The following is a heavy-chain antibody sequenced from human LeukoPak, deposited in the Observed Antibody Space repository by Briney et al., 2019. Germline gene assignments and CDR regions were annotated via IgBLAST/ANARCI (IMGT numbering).Heavy chain of an antibody. J-gene: IGHJ5*02. V-gene: IGHV4-59*01. D-gene: IGHD2-2*01. CDR1: GGSISSYY. CDR2: IYYSGST. Sequence: SATLSLTCTVAGGSISSYYWSRIRQPPGKGLEWIGYIYYSGSTNYNPSLKSRVTISVDTSKNQFSLKLSSVTAADTAVYYCASQIPAADMGSFDPWGQGTLVTVSS. CDR3: ASQIPAADMGSFDP.